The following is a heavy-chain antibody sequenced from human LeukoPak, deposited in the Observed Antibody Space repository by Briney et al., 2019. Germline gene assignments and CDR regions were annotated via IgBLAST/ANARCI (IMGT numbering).Heavy chain of an antibody. Sequence: SETLSLTCTVSGGSISRYYWSWIRQPAGKGLEWIGRIYTSGSTNYNPSLKSRVTMSVDTSKNQFSLKLSSVTAADTAVYYCARDHAVSSSDWFDPWGQGTLVTVSS. J-gene: IGHJ5*02. CDR1: GGSISRYY. CDR3: ARDHAVSSSDWFDP. CDR2: IYTSGST. V-gene: IGHV4-4*07. D-gene: IGHD6-6*01.